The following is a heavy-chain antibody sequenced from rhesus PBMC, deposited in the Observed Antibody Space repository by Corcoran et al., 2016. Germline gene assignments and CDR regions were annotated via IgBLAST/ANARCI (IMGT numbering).Heavy chain of an antibody. CDR2: ISESGGTT. V-gene: IGHV3-100*02. CDR3: TKPVSTGVMRYFDY. D-gene: IGHD3-22*01. J-gene: IGHJ4*01. Sequence: EVQLVESGGGLVMPGGSLRLSCVASGFTFSCSELHWVRKDPGKGLEGGSVISESGGTTDYADAVKGRFTISRDNAKNALFLQMNSLRAEDTAVYYCTKPVSTGVMRYFDYWGQGVLVTVSS. CDR1: GFTFSCSE.